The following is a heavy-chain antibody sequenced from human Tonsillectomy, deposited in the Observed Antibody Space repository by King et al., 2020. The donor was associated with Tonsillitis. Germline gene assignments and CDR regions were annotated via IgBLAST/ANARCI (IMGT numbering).Heavy chain of an antibody. Sequence: QLQESGPGLVKPSETLSLTCTVSDDSISSSRYYWGWIRQPPGKGLEWIGSAHYSGNTYYNLSLKSRVTISVDTSKSQISLKLNSVTAADTAVYYCAGLGGEYCSGGSCYPDYWGQGTLVIVSS. CDR2: AHYSGNT. D-gene: IGHD2-15*01. CDR1: DDSISSSRYY. J-gene: IGHJ4*02. CDR3: AGLGGEYCSGGSCYPDY. V-gene: IGHV4-39*01.